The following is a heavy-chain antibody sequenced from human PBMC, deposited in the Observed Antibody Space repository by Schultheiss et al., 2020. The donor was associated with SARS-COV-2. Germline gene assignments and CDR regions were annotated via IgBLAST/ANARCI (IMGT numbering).Heavy chain of an antibody. J-gene: IGHJ5*02. Sequence: GGSLRLSCSASGFTFSSYAMHWVRQAPGKGLEYVSAISSNGGSTYSADSVKGRFTISRDNSKNTLYLLMSSLRAEDTAVYYCARGRVGATTKWFDPWGQGTLVTVSS. D-gene: IGHD1-26*01. V-gene: IGHV3-64D*06. CDR2: ISSNGGST. CDR3: ARGRVGATTKWFDP. CDR1: GFTFSSYA.